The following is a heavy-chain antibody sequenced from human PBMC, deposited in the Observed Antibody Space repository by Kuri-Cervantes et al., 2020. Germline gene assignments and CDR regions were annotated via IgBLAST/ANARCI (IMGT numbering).Heavy chain of an antibody. CDR2: IKQDGSEK. CDR1: GFTFSNYW. J-gene: IGHJ4*02. V-gene: IGHV3-7*01. Sequence: ETLSLTCAASGFTFSNYWMSWVRQAPGKGLEWVANIKQDGSEKYYVDSVKGRFTISRDNAKNSLYLQMNSLRAEDTAVYYCARERGTAMVKYYFDYWGQGTLVTVSS. D-gene: IGHD5-18*01. CDR3: ARERGTAMVKYYFDY.